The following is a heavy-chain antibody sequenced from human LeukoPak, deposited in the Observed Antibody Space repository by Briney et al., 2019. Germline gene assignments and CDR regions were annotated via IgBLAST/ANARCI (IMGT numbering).Heavy chain of an antibody. CDR2: IYYNGAT. Sequence: SETLSLTCTVSGDSISSSNYYWGWIRQPPGKGLEWIGTIYYNGATQYNPSLRSRVTMSVDTSQNQFSLKLTSVTAADTAVYYCAVEVRESVSLINGDCWGQGTLATVSS. J-gene: IGHJ4*02. CDR1: GDSISSSNYY. CDR3: AVEVRESVSLINGDC. V-gene: IGHV4-39*07. D-gene: IGHD3-10*01.